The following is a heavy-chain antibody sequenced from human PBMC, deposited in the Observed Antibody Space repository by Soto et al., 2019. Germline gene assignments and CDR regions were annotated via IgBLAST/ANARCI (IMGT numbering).Heavy chain of an antibody. CDR2: INPSGSN. V-gene: IGHV4-34*01. CDR1: SGSFSDYY. CDR3: ARDLKLLRTYYYYYGMDV. J-gene: IGHJ6*02. D-gene: IGHD2-15*01. Sequence: PSETLSLTCAVYSGSFSDYYSSWIRHLPGKGMEWIGEINPSGSNNYNPSLKSRVTISVDTSKNQFSLKLSSVTAADTAVYYCARDLKLLRTYYYYYGMDVWGQGTTVTVSS.